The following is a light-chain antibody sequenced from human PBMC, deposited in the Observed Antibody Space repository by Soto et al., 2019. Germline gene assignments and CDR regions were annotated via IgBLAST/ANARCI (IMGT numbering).Light chain of an antibody. Sequence: ENVLTQSPGTLSLSPGERATLSCRASQSVSSSHLAWYQQKPGQAPRLLMYGASSRATGIPDRFSGGGSGADFTLTISRLEPEDFGVYYCQQYHNSILMFGQGTKVEI. CDR2: GAS. V-gene: IGKV3-20*01. CDR1: QSVSSSH. J-gene: IGKJ1*01. CDR3: QQYHNSILM.